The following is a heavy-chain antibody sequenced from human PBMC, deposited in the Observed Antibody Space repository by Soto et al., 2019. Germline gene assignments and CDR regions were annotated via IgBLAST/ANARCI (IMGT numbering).Heavy chain of an antibody. CDR2: ISSDERST. CDR3: VKDRWVDC. V-gene: IGHV3-64D*06. D-gene: IGHD6-13*01. J-gene: IGHJ4*02. CDR1: GFTFSSYA. Sequence: PWWSLTPSCSASGFTFSSYAMHWVRHAPGKGLEYVPPISSDERSTYYADSVTGSFTISRDNSKNNLNLQMSSLRAEDSAVYYCVKDRWVDCWCQRALV.